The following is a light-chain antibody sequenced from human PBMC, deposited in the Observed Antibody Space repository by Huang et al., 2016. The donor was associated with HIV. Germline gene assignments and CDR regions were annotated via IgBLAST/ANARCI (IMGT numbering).Light chain of an antibody. V-gene: IGKV1-33*01. CDR3: QQYESLPYT. Sequence: DIQMTQSPSSLSASVGDRVTITCQASHDIRKYLNWYQQRPGKAPKLLIHDASNLETGVPSSFSGSGSGTDFTFTISSLQPEDIATDYCQQYESLPYTLGQGTNLEIK. CDR2: DAS. CDR1: HDIRKY. J-gene: IGKJ2*01.